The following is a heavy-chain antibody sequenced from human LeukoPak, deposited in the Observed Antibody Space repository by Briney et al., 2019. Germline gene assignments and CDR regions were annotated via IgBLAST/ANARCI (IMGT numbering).Heavy chain of an antibody. D-gene: IGHD2/OR15-2a*01. V-gene: IGHV3-64D*06. J-gene: IGHJ4*02. CDR2: ISSDGAST. CDR3: VQETAFYDH. CDR1: GFTFSRSP. Sequence: GGSLRLSCSASGFTFSRSPMHWVRQAPGKGLEYVSAISSDGASTYYGASVKGRFTISRDNSKNTLYLQMSSLRDEDTALYYCVQETAFYDHWGQGTLVTVSS.